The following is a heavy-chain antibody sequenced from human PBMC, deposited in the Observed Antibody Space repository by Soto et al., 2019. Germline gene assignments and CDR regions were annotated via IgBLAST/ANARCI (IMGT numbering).Heavy chain of an antibody. Sequence: QVQLVQSGAEVKKPGASVKVSCKASGYTFTSYGISWVRQAPGQGLEWMGWISAYNGNTNYAQKLQGRGTMPTDTSTAAAYRERRSLIPDDTAVYYCARERIQEESFGELLYYYYGMDVWGQGTTVTVSS. CDR3: ARERIQEESFGELLYYYYGMDV. V-gene: IGHV1-18*04. CDR2: ISAYNGNT. CDR1: GYTFTSYG. D-gene: IGHD3-10*01. J-gene: IGHJ6*02.